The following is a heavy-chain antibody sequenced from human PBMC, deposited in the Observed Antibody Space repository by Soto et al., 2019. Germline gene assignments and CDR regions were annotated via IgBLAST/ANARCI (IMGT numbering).Heavy chain of an antibody. V-gene: IGHV4-34*01. CDR2: INHSGST. CDR1: GGCFSGYY. Sequence: SGTLGLSCAVDGGCFSGYYWRWVRQPPCKGLEWIGEINHSGSTNYKPSLKSRVTISVDTSKNQFSLKLSYVTAADTAVYYCARGPIRHYYGSGSPRVRYGMDVWGQGTTVTVS. CDR3: ARGPIRHYYGSGSPRVRYGMDV. D-gene: IGHD3-10*01. J-gene: IGHJ6*02.